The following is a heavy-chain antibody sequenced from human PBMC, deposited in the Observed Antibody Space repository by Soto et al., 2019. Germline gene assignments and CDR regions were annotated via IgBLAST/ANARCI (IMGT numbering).Heavy chain of an antibody. CDR1: GGIFSSNT. J-gene: IGHJ4*02. Sequence: QVYLVQSGAEVKKPGSSVKISCKASGGIFSSNTINWVRQAAGQGREWMGGIIPLFGTANYAEKFQGRVTITADKSTKTEYMELTSLRSEDTAVYYCASKAACGGDCYAFDSWGQGTLVTVSS. V-gene: IGHV1-69*06. CDR3: ASKAACGGDCYAFDS. D-gene: IGHD2-21*02. CDR2: IIPLFGTA.